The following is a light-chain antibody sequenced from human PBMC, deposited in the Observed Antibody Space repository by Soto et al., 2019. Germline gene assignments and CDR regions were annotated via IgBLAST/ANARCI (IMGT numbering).Light chain of an antibody. CDR2: DAS. V-gene: IGKV3-11*01. Sequence: EIVLTQSPATLSLSPGERATLSCRASQSVSSYLAWYQQKPGQAPRLLIYDASNRATGIPARFSGSGSGTDFTLTISSLEPDXXXVXXXQQRSDWPSTFGGGTKVQIK. CDR3: QQRSDWPST. J-gene: IGKJ4*01. CDR1: QSVSSY.